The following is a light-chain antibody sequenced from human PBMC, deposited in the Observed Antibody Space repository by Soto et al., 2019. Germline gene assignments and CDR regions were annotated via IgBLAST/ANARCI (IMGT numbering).Light chain of an antibody. V-gene: IGKV3-20*01. CDR2: GAS. Sequence: EIVLTQSPGPLSLPLGERATLSCRASQSVSTSYLAWYQQKPGQSPRLLIYGASRMATGIPGRFSGSGSGTDFTLTISRLEPEDFAVYYCQQYGSSPWTFGQGTKVEIK. J-gene: IGKJ1*01. CDR3: QQYGSSPWT. CDR1: QSVSTSY.